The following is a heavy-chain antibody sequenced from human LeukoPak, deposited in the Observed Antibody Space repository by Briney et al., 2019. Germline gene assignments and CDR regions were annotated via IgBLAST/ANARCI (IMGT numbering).Heavy chain of an antibody. Sequence: ASVKVSCKASGYTFTSYGISWVRQAPGQGLEWMGWISAYNGNTNYAQKLQGRVTMTTDTSTSTAYMELRSLRSDDTAVYYCARDNGYCSSTCCPYPYYYYGMDVWGQGTTVTVSS. CDR1: GYTFTSYG. J-gene: IGHJ6*02. V-gene: IGHV1-18*01. CDR3: ARDNGYCSSTCCPYPYYYYGMDV. CDR2: ISAYNGNT. D-gene: IGHD2-2*01.